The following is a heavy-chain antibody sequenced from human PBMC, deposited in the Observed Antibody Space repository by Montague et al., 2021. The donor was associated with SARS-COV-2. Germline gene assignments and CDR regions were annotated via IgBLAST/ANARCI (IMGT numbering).Heavy chain of an antibody. Sequence: SETRSLTCTVSGFSIGSGDYWGWIRHPPGKVLEWIGSIYHSGTTYYHPSLQRRLTMSIDTSTYQFSLRLTSVTAADTAVFFCVREKAGGLRNVFDIWGQGTTVTVSS. CDR1: GFSIGSGDY. CDR3: VREKAGGLRNVFDI. CDR2: IYHSGTT. V-gene: IGHV4-38-2*02. J-gene: IGHJ3*02.